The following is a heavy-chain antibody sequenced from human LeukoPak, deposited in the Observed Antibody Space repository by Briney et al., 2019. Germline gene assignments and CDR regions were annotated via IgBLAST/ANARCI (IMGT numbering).Heavy chain of an antibody. D-gene: IGHD6-6*01. CDR1: GFTFSSYA. V-gene: IGHV3-64*01. J-gene: IGHJ4*02. CDR2: ISSNGGST. CDR3: ARGPLSSIAARLDY. Sequence: GGSLRLSCAASGFTFSSYAMHWVRQAPGKGLEYVSAISSNGGSTYYANSVKGRFTISRDNSKNTLYLQMGSLRAEDMGVYYCARGPLSSIAARLDYWGQGTLVTVSS.